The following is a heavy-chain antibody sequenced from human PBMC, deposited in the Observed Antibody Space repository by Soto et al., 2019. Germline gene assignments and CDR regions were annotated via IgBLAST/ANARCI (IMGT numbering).Heavy chain of an antibody. J-gene: IGHJ6*02. D-gene: IGHD2-2*02. CDR2: ISGSGGST. Sequence: PGGSLRLSCAASGFTFSSYAMSWVRQAPGKGLEWVSAISGSGGSTYYADSVKGRFTISRDNSKNTLYLQMNSLRAEDTAVYYCAKIQVPAAIIAYYGMDVWGQGTTVTVSS. CDR1: GFTFSSYA. V-gene: IGHV3-23*01. CDR3: AKIQVPAAIIAYYGMDV.